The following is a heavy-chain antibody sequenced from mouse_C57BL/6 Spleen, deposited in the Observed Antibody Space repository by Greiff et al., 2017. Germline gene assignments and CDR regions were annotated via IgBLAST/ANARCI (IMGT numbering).Heavy chain of an antibody. CDR2: IDPNSGGT. J-gene: IGHJ4*01. Sequence: VQLQQPGAELVKPGASVKLSCKASGYTFTSYWMHWVKQRPGRGLEWIGRIDPNSGGTKYNEKFKSKATLTVDKPASTAYMQLSSLTSEDSAVYYGARGLYYGNYGYYYAMDYWGQGTSVTVSS. V-gene: IGHV1-72*01. CDR3: ARGLYYGNYGYYYAMDY. D-gene: IGHD2-1*01. CDR1: GYTFTSYW.